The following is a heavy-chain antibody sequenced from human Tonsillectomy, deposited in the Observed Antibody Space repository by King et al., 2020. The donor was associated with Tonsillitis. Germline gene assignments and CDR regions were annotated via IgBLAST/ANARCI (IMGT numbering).Heavy chain of an antibody. CDR1: GFTFSSYA. CDR3: ARVLFGASLPDYYYGMDV. Sequence: VQLVESGGGVVQPGRSLRLSCAASGFTFSSYAIHWVRQAPGKGLEWMSVISYDGNNKYYADSVKGRFTISRDNSKNTLYLQMNSLRAEDTAVYYCARVLFGASLPDYYYGMDVWGQGTTVTVSS. CDR2: ISYDGNNK. D-gene: IGHD3-10*01. J-gene: IGHJ6*02. V-gene: IGHV3-30-3*01.